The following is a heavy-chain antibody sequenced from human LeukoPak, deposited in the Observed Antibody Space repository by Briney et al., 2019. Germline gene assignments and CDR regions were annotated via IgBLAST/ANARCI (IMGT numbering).Heavy chain of an antibody. CDR2: ISSSSAYI. CDR3: AKKMDDAFDI. Sequence: PGGSLRLSCVASGFTFSSYSMNWVRQAPGKGLEWVSFISSSSAYISYADSVKGRFTISRDNAKNSLYLQMNNLRAEDTAVYYCAKKMDDAFDIWGQGTMVTVSS. D-gene: IGHD5-24*01. CDR1: GFTFSSYS. V-gene: IGHV3-21*01. J-gene: IGHJ3*02.